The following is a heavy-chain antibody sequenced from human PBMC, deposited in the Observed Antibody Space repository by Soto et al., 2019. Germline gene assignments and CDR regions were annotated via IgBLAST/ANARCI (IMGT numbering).Heavy chain of an antibody. V-gene: IGHV5-51*01. Sequence: PGESLKIYCKGSGYRFTNYWIGWVRQMPGKGLEWMGIIYPGDSDTRYSPSLQDQFTISADKSISTAYLQWSSLKASDSAMYYCGRHDSIAVAVDYWGQGTLVTVSS. CDR1: GYRFTNYW. CDR2: IYPGDSDT. D-gene: IGHD6-19*01. J-gene: IGHJ4*02. CDR3: GRHDSIAVAVDY.